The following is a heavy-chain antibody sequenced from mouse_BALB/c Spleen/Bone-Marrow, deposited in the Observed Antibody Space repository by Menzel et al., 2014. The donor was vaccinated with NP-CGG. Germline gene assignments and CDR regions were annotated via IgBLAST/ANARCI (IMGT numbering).Heavy chain of an antibody. V-gene: IGHV1-5*01. CDR3: TRKLPAMDY. J-gene: IGHJ4*01. CDR2: IYPGNNDT. CDR1: GYSFTTFW. Sequence: EVQLQQSGTVLARPGASVKMSCKASGYSFTTFWMHWVKQRPGQGLEWIGAIYPGNNDTSYNQKFKGKAKLTAVTSASTAYMELSSLTNEDSAVYYCTRKLPAMDYWGQGTSLTVSS. D-gene: IGHD1-1*01.